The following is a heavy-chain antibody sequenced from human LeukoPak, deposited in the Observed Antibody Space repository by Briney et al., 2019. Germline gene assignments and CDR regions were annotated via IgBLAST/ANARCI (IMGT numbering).Heavy chain of an antibody. V-gene: IGHV4-4*02. D-gene: IGHD5-18*01. Sequence: PSETLSLTCAVSGGSISSSNWWSWVRQPPGKGLEWIGEIYHSGSTNYNPSLKSRVTISVDKSKNQFSLKLSSVTAADTAVYYCARVDTAMVKVDPYYYYYMDVWGKGTTVTISS. J-gene: IGHJ6*03. CDR2: IYHSGST. CDR1: GGSISSSNW. CDR3: ARVDTAMVKVDPYYYYYMDV.